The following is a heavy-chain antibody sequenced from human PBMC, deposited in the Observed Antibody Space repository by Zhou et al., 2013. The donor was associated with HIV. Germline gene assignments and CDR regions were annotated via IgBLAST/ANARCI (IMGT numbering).Heavy chain of an antibody. CDR3: ARDFWEQSTGLKLVS. D-gene: IGHD3-3*01. CDR1: GYTFNSYG. J-gene: IGHJ4*02. CDR2: ISGHNGYT. V-gene: IGHV1-18*01. Sequence: QVQLMQSGAEVKKPGASVKVSCKASGYTFNSYGISITWVRQAPGQGLEWMGWISGHNGYTNFAQKFQGRITMTKDTPTNTAYMELRSLRSDDTAVYYCARDFWEQSTGLKLVSWGQGTVVIVSS.